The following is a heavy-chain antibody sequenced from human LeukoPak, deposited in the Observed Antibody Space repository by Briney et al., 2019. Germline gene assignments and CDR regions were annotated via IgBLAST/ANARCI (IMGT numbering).Heavy chain of an antibody. D-gene: IGHD3/OR15-3a*01. V-gene: IGHV3-74*01. J-gene: IGHJ4*02. CDR1: GFTFSSYW. Sequence: GGSLRLSCAASGFTFSSYWMHWVRQAPGKGLVWVTRINSDGSSTSYADSVKGRFTISRDNAKNTLYLQMNSLRAEDTAVYYCASQAWTGYYGYWGQGTLVTVSS. CDR3: ASQAWTGYYGY. CDR2: INSDGSST.